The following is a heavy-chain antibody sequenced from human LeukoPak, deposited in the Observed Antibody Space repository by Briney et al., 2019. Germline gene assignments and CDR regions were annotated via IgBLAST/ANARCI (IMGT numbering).Heavy chain of an antibody. Sequence: GGSLRLSCAASGFTFSSYAMSWVRQAPGKGLEWVSAISGSGGSTYYADSVKGRFTISRDNSKNTLYLQMNSLRAEDTAVYYCAKAYSSSWYEEGVGDYWGQGTLVTVSS. CDR3: AKAYSSSWYEEGVGDY. CDR1: GFTFSSYA. D-gene: IGHD6-13*01. CDR2: ISGSGGST. J-gene: IGHJ4*02. V-gene: IGHV3-23*01.